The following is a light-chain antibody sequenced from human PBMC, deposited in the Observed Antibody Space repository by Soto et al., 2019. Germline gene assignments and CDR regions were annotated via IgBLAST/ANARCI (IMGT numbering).Light chain of an antibody. J-gene: IGKJ5*01. CDR2: GAS. V-gene: IGKV3-15*01. Sequence: EVVTTQSPATLSVSPGERATLSCRAAQSIRSLLAWYQHKPGQAPRLLIYGASTRATAIPARFTGSGSGTEFTLTISSLQSEDFAVYYCQQYNNWPITFGPGTRLEIK. CDR1: QSIRSL. CDR3: QQYNNWPIT.